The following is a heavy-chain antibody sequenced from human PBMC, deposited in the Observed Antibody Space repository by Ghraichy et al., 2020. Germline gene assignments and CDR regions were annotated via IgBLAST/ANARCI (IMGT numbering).Heavy chain of an antibody. J-gene: IGHJ4*02. D-gene: IGHD1-14*01. CDR2: ISVNGDTT. Sequence: GESLNISCAASGFTFSSFAMSWARQAPGKGLEWVSAISVNGDTTYYADSVKGRFTISRDISKNTLYLQMNSLRSEDTAVYYCAKVVTNHLGVVGYYFDYWGQGTLDTGSS. V-gene: IGHV3-23*01. CDR1: GFTFSSFA. CDR3: AKVVTNHLGVVGYYFDY.